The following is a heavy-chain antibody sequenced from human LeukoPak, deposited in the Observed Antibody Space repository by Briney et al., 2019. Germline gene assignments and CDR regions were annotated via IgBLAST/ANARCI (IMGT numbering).Heavy chain of an antibody. CDR1: GGSFSGYY. CDR2: INHSGST. J-gene: IGHJ4*02. D-gene: IGHD6-13*01. V-gene: IGHV4-34*01. Sequence: PSETLSLTCAVYGGSFSGYYWSWIRQPPGKGLEWIGEINHSGSTNYNPSLKSRVTISVDTSKNQFSLKLSSVTAADTAVYYCARGISSSSSFDYWGRGTLVTVSS. CDR3: ARGISSSSSFDY.